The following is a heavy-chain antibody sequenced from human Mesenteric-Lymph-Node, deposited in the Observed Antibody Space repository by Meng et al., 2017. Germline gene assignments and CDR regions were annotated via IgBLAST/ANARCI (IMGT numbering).Heavy chain of an antibody. CDR2: IYTSGST. D-gene: IGHD6-13*01. Sequence: SETLSLTCTVSGGSISSYYWSWIRQPAGKGLEWIGRIYTSGSTNYNPSLKSRVTMSVDTSKNQFSLKLSSVTAADTAVYYWARGGYGSSWYSHGGGFDYWGQGTLVTVSS. V-gene: IGHV4-4*07. CDR1: GGSISSYY. CDR3: ARGGYGSSWYSHGGGFDY. J-gene: IGHJ4*02.